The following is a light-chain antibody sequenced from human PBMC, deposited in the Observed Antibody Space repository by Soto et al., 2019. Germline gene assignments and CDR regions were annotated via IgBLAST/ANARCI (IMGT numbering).Light chain of an antibody. CDR1: QSIRSY. CDR2: GAS. CDR3: QQYESYSPLT. Sequence: DIQMTQSPSSLSASVGDRVTITCRASQSIRSYLNWYQQERGKAPKLLIYGASSLESGVPSRFSGRRSGTEFTLTIAGLQPEDFATYYCQQYESYSPLTFGGGTKVDIK. J-gene: IGKJ4*01. V-gene: IGKV1-5*01.